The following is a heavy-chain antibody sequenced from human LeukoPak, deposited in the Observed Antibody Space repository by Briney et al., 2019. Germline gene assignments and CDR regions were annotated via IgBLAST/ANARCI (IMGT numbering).Heavy chain of an antibody. CDR3: ARSRPTGSWHGAFVDY. Sequence: PSETLSLTCAVYGGSFSGYYRSWIRQPPGKGLEWIGEINHSGSTNYNPSLKSRVTISVDTSKDQFSLKLSSVTAADTAVYYCARSRPTGSWHGAFVDYWGQGTLVTVSS. CDR1: GGSFSGYY. CDR2: INHSGST. J-gene: IGHJ4*02. D-gene: IGHD6-13*01. V-gene: IGHV4-34*01.